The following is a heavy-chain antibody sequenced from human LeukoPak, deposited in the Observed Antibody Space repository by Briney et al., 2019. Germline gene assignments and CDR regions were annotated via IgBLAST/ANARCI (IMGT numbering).Heavy chain of an antibody. J-gene: IGHJ4*02. Sequence: GASVKVSCKASGYTFTGYYMHWVRQAPGQGLEWMGWINPNSGGTNYAQKFQGRVTMTRNTSISTAYMELSSLRSEDTAVYYCARGRAIRGYRYFDYWGQGTLVTVSS. V-gene: IGHV1-2*02. CDR3: ARGRAIRGYRYFDY. CDR2: INPNSGGT. CDR1: GYTFTGYY. D-gene: IGHD1-1*01.